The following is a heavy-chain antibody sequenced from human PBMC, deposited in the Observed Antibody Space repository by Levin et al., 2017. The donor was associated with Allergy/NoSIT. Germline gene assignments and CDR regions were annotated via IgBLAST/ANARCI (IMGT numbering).Heavy chain of an antibody. V-gene: IGHV3-23*01. Sequence: GGSLRLSCAASGFIFNTYDMAWVRQAPGKGLEWVSGVSGGGGSMSYVDSVKGRFTISRDNSKNTVSLQMNSLRAEDTAVYYCAKVVSYCSSVSCYYYYMDVWGKGTTVTVSS. CDR2: VSGGGGSM. D-gene: IGHD2-2*01. CDR1: GFIFNTYD. J-gene: IGHJ6*03. CDR3: AKVVSYCSSVSCYYYYMDV.